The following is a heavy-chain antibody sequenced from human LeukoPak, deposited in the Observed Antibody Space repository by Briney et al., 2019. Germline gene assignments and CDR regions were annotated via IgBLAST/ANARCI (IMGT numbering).Heavy chain of an antibody. CDR2: ITSSSTHI. V-gene: IGHV3-21*01. CDR1: GFAFSHHN. Sequence: GGSLRLSCAASGFAFSHHNMNWVRQAPGKGLEWVSSITSSSTHIYYSDSVKGRFTVSRDNAKNSLYLQMNSLRAEDTAVYYCARGRGYDILTGYYECWGQGTLVTVSS. D-gene: IGHD3-9*01. CDR3: ARGRGYDILTGYYEC. J-gene: IGHJ4*02.